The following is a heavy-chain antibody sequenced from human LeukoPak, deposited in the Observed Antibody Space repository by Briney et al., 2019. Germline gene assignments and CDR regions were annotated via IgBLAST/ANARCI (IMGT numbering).Heavy chain of an antibody. Sequence: GRSLRLSCAASGFTFDDYAMHWVRQAPGKGLEWVSGISWNSGSIGYADSVKGRFTISRDNTKNSLYLQMNSLRAEDTALYYCAKDGDYGMDVWGQGTTVTVSS. D-gene: IGHD4-17*01. J-gene: IGHJ6*02. V-gene: IGHV3-9*01. CDR3: AKDGDYGMDV. CDR1: GFTFDDYA. CDR2: ISWNSGSI.